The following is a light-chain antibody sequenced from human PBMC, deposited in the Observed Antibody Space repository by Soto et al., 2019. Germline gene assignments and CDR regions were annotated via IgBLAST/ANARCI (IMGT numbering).Light chain of an antibody. CDR1: SSDVGAYNY. J-gene: IGLJ1*01. V-gene: IGLV2-14*01. CDR3: ISYASTSLYV. CDR2: EVS. Sequence: SALTQPASVSGSPGQSITISCTGTSSDVGAYNYVSWYQQYPGKAPKVMIFEVSHRPSGVSNRFSGSKSGNTASLTISGLQAEDEADYYCISYASTSLYVFGTGTKVTVL.